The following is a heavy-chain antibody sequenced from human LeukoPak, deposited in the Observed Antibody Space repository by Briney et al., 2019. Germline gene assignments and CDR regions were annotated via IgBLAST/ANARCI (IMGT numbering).Heavy chain of an antibody. J-gene: IGHJ5*02. V-gene: IGHV1-2*02. CDR1: GHSFNEYY. Sequence: ASVKVSCKASGHSFNEYYINWVRKAPGQGLEWMGWIKPSNGVTNYAPKFQGRVTMTRDTSIGTAYMEMKGLKSDDTALYYCARGADPYCGAGCYFNYFDTWGQGTLVTVSS. D-gene: IGHD2-21*02. CDR2: IKPSNGVT. CDR3: ARGADPYCGAGCYFNYFDT.